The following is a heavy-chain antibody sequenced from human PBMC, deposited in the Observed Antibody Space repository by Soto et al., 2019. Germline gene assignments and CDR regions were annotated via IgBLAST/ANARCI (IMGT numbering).Heavy chain of an antibody. Sequence: GGSLRLSCAASGFTFSSYSMNWVRQAPGKGLEWVSYISSSSSTIYYADSVKGRFTISRDNAKNSLYLQMNSLRVEDTAVYYCAREAEASSGYYYHHDSFDIWGQGTMVTVSS. J-gene: IGHJ3*02. D-gene: IGHD3-22*01. CDR1: GFTFSSYS. CDR3: AREAEASSGYYYHHDSFDI. V-gene: IGHV3-48*04. CDR2: ISSSSSTI.